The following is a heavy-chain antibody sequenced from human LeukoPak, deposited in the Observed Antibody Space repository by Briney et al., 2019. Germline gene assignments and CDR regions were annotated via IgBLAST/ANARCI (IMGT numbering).Heavy chain of an antibody. CDR3: AKAYTRSWYAAFDI. CDR2: ITDSGDAT. V-gene: IGHV3-23*01. CDR1: GFAFSDYA. J-gene: IGHJ3*02. D-gene: IGHD6-13*01. Sequence: GGSLRLSCAASGFAFSDYAISWLRQAPGKGLEWVSDITDSGDATYYADSVKGRFTVSRDNSKNTLFLQMSSLRGDDTAIYYCAKAYTRSWYAAFDIWGQGTMVTISS.